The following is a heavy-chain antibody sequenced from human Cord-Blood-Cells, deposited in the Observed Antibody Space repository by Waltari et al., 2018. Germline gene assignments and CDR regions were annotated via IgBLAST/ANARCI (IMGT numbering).Heavy chain of an antibody. V-gene: IGHV1-69*09. CDR3: ARIKPYYYYYYMDV. J-gene: IGHJ6*03. Sequence: QVQLVQSGAEVKKPGSSVKVSCKASGGTFSSYAISWVRQAPGQGLEWMGRIIPILGIANYAQKFQGRVTITADKSTSTAYMELSSLRSEDTAVYYWARIKPYYYYYYMDVWGKGTTVTVSS. CDR2: IIPILGIA. CDR1: GGTFSSYA.